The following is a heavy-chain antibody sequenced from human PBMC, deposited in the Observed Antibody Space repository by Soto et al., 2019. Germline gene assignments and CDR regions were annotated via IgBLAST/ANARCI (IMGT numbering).Heavy chain of an antibody. D-gene: IGHD6-19*01. Sequence: QVQLVESGGGVVQPGRSLRLSCAASGFTFSSYGMHWVRQAPGKGLEWVAVIWYDGSNKYYADSVKGRFTISRDNSKNTLYLQMNSLGDEDTAVYYCARGGIAVAGNGEVYGMDVWGQGTTVTLSS. J-gene: IGHJ6*02. V-gene: IGHV3-33*01. CDR2: IWYDGSNK. CDR3: ARGGIAVAGNGEVYGMDV. CDR1: GFTFSSYG.